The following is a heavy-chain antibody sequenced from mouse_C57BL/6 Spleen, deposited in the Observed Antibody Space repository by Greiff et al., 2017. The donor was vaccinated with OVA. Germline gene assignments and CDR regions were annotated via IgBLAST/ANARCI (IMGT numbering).Heavy chain of an antibody. D-gene: IGHD1-1*01. Sequence: ESGPGLVKPSQSLSLTCSVTGYSITSGYYWNWIRQFPGNKLEWMGYIPYDGSNNYNHYLKNRIAITRDTSNNQFFLQLKSVTTEDTATYYIASEEYYGSSGWYFDGWGTGTTVTASS. J-gene: IGHJ1*03. CDR3: ASEEYYGSSGWYFDG. CDR1: GYSITSGYY. CDR2: IPYDGSN. V-gene: IGHV3-6*01.